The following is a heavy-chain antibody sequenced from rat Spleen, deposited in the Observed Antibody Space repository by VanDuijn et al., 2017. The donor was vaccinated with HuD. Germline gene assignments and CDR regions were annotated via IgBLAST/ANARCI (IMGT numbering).Heavy chain of an antibody. CDR1: GFTFSDYN. D-gene: IGHD1-12*02. V-gene: IGHV5-7*01. CDR2: ISYDGSST. Sequence: EVQLVESGGGLVQPGRSLKLSCAASGFTFSDYNMAWVRQAPKKGLEWVATISYDGSSTYYRDSVKGRFTISRDNAKSTLYLQMDSLRSEDTATYYGARLDYYDGTFMDAWGQGASVTVSS. J-gene: IGHJ4*01. CDR3: ARLDYYDGTFMDA.